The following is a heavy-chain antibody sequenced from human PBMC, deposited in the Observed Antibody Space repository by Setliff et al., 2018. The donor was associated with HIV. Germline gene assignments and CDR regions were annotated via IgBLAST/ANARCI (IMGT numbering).Heavy chain of an antibody. D-gene: IGHD3-22*01. CDR1: GGSISSDNW. CDR3: ARAPYYDYRGLAVYYFDY. J-gene: IGHJ4*02. Sequence: SETLSLTCAVSGGSISSDNWWSWVRQSPGKGLEWIGSISYSGDTFYNTSLKTRITISVDTSKNHLSLKVSSLTAADTAVYYCARAPYYDYRGLAVYYFDYWGQGTLVTVSS. V-gene: IGHV4-4*02. CDR2: ISYSGDT.